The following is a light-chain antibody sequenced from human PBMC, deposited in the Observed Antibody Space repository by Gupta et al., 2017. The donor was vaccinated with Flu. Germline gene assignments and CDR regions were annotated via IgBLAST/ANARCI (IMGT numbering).Light chain of an antibody. V-gene: IGKV3-15*01. CDR3: KQYHNWPQT. Sequence: PATLSVSPGERATLSCRARQSIWSNLDWYQQKPGQAPRRLIFEASTRATGTPARFSGSGYGTEFTLTISILHSEDSAVYYCKQYHNWPQTFGQGTKLEIK. J-gene: IGKJ2*01. CDR2: EAS. CDR1: QSIWSN.